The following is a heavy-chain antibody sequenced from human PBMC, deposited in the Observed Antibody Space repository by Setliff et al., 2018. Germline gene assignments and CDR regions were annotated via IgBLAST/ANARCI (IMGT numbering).Heavy chain of an antibody. CDR3: ARGPSGYYSYFDY. J-gene: IGHJ4*02. CDR1: GYTFTSYD. CDR2: MNPNSGNT. V-gene: IGHV1-8*03. D-gene: IGHD3-22*01. Sequence: ASVKVSCKASGYTFTSYDINWVRQATGQGLEWMGWMNPNSGNTGYAQKFQGRVTITADESISTAYLQWSSLKASDTAMYYCARGPSGYYSYFDYWGQGTLVTVSS.